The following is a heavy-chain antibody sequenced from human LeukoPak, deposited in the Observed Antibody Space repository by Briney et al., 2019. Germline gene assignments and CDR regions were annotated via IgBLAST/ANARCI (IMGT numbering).Heavy chain of an antibody. D-gene: IGHD4-17*01. CDR2: IYSGGST. CDR1: GFTVSSNY. CDR3: ARDQGHYGLDY. J-gene: IGHJ4*02. V-gene: IGHV3-66*01. Sequence: GGSLRLSCAASGFTVSSNYMSWVRQAPGKGLEWVSVIYSGGSTYYADSVKGRFTISRDNSKSTLYLQMNSLRAEDTAVYYCARDQGHYGLDYWGQGTLVTVSS.